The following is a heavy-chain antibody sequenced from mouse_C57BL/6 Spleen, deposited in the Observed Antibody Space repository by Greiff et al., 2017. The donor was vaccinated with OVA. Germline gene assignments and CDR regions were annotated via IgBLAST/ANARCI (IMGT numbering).Heavy chain of an antibody. CDR3: ARYERGSSFDY. Sequence: QVQLKESGAELVKPGASVKISCKASGYAFSSYWMNWVKQRPGKGLEWIGQIYPGDGDTNYNGKFKGKATLTADKSSSTAYMQLSSLTSEDSAVYFCARYERGSSFDYWGQGTTLTVSS. D-gene: IGHD1-1*01. CDR2: IYPGDGDT. CDR1: GYAFSSYW. V-gene: IGHV1-80*01. J-gene: IGHJ2*01.